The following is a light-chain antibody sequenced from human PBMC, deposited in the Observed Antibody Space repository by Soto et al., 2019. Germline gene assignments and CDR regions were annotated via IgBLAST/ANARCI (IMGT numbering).Light chain of an antibody. Sequence: EIVLTQSPGTLSLSPGERVTLSCRASQSVRNSYLAWYQQKPAQAPRLLIYGASSRATGIPDRFSGSEFATDFTLTINRLEPKGFAVYYCQQYGSAPTTFGRRTKLEIK. CDR1: QSVRNSY. CDR3: QQYGSAPTT. CDR2: GAS. J-gene: IGKJ2*01. V-gene: IGKV3-20*01.